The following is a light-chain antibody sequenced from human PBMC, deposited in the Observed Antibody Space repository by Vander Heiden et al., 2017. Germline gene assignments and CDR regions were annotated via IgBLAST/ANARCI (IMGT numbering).Light chain of an antibody. Sequence: EIVMTQSPATLSVFPGERATVSCSASQSGSGTVAWYQQRPGQTPRLLIYGASTRATGIPARFSGSGSGTEFTLTISSLQSEDFAVYYCQQYKNWPLTFGGGTKVEI. V-gene: IGKV3D-15*01. CDR3: QQYKNWPLT. CDR1: QSGSGT. J-gene: IGKJ4*01. CDR2: GAS.